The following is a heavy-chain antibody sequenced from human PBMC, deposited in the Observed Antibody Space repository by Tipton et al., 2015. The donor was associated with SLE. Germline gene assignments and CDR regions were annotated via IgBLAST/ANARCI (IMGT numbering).Heavy chain of an antibody. Sequence: TLSLTCTVSGGSISSYYWGWIRQPPGKGLEWIGSFYYSGGTYYNPSLKSRVTISVDTSKNQFSLRLSSVTAADTAMYYCACQPDYSSTWYRDYWGQGTLVTVSS. D-gene: IGHD6-13*01. CDR2: FYYSGGT. V-gene: IGHV4-39*07. J-gene: IGHJ4*02. CDR3: ACQPDYSSTWYRDY. CDR1: GGSISSYY.